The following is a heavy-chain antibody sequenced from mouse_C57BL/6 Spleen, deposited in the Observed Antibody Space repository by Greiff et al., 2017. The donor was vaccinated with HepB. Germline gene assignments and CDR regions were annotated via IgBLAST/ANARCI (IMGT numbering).Heavy chain of an antibody. J-gene: IGHJ4*01. CDR1: GFTFSSYA. D-gene: IGHD2-4*01. CDR3: AREGAYDYYYAMDY. Sequence: EVKVEESGGGLVKPGGSLKLSCAASGFTFSSYAMSLVRQTPEKRLEWVATISDGGSYTYYPDNVKGRFTISRDNAKNNLYLQMSHLKSEDTAMYYCAREGAYDYYYAMDYWGQGTSVTVSS. V-gene: IGHV5-4*01. CDR2: ISDGGSYT.